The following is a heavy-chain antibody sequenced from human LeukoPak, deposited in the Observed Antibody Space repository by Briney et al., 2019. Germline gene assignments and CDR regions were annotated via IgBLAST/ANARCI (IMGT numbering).Heavy chain of an antibody. V-gene: IGHV3-11*04. D-gene: IGHD3-10*01. CDR1: GFTFSDYY. J-gene: IGHJ6*02. CDR2: ISSSGSTI. Sequence: GGSLRLSCAASGFTFSDYYMSWIRQAPGKGLEWVSYISSSGSTIYYADSVKGRFTISRANAKNSLFLQMNNLRAGDTAVYYCAREYYGSGSYYGMDVWGQGTTVSVSS. CDR3: AREYYGSGSYYGMDV.